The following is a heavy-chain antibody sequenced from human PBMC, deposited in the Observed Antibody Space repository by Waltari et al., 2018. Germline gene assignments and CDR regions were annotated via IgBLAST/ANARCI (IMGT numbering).Heavy chain of an antibody. D-gene: IGHD2-21*01. J-gene: IGHJ5*01. Sequence: QVHLGQSGAEVKKPGSSVRVSCTTSGDSFSLSAITWVRQGPGQGLEWMGAIVPFLRTPDYAQKFQGRVTITADRTTNTAFMDLSGLKSDDTAVYFCAQSKRTGTTYYFDYWGHGTLVTVSS. CDR2: IVPFLRTP. V-gene: IGHV1-69*10. CDR3: AQSKRTGTTYYFDY. CDR1: GDSFSLSA.